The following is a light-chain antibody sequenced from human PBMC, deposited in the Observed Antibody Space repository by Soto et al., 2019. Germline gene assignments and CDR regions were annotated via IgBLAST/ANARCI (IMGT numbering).Light chain of an antibody. CDR1: QSVGSD. CDR2: GAS. Sequence: ETVMTQSPATLSVSPGERATLSCRASQSVGSDLAWYQQKPGQAPRLLIYGASTRATGIPARFSGSASGTDFTLTISRLEPEDFAVFYCQQYGSSPQTFGQGTKVDI. CDR3: QQYGSSPQT. J-gene: IGKJ1*01. V-gene: IGKV3-15*01.